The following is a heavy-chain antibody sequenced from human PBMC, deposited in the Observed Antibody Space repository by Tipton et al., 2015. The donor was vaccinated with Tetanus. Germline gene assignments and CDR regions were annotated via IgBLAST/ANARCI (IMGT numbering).Heavy chain of an antibody. Sequence: QLVQSGGGLIQPGGSLRLSCAASGFTVSSNYMSWVRQAPGKGLEWVSVIYSGGSTYYADSVKGRFTISRDNSKNTLYLQMNSLRAEDTAVYYCASSVDTAMGSVVTAIGDYYYYGMDVWGQGTTVTVSS. D-gene: IGHD5-18*01. V-gene: IGHV3-53*01. CDR2: IYSGGST. CDR3: ASSVDTAMGSVVTAIGDYYYYGMDV. CDR1: GFTVSSNY. J-gene: IGHJ6*02.